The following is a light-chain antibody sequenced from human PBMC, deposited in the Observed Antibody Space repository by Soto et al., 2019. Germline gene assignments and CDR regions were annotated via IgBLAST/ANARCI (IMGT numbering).Light chain of an antibody. J-gene: IGKJ1*01. CDR2: GAS. V-gene: IGKV3-20*01. CDR1: QSVSSNY. Sequence: EIVLTQSPGTLSLSPGERATLSCRASQSVSSNYLTWYQQKPGQAPRLHIYGASSRATGIPARFSGSGSGTDFTLTISRLEPEDVAVYECQQYGSSPGTFGQGTKVDIK. CDR3: QQYGSSPGT.